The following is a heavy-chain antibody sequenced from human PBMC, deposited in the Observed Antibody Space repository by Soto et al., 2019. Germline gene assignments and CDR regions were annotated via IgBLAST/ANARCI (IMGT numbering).Heavy chain of an antibody. D-gene: IGHD2-21*02. CDR2: ISYDGNSK. J-gene: IGHJ4*02. CDR3: ARDRCGVDCYPLGYFDY. Sequence: GGSLRLSCAASGFTFSTYAMHWVRQAPGKGLEWVAVISYDGNSKYYADSVKGRFTISRDSSKNTLYLQMGSLRADDTAVYYCARDRCGVDCYPLGYFDYWGLGTLVTVSS. V-gene: IGHV3-30-3*01. CDR1: GFTFSTYA.